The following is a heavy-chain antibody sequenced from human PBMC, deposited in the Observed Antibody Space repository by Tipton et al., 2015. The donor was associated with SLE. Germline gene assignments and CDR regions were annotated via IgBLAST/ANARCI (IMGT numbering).Heavy chain of an antibody. Sequence: TLSLTCTVSGASVHSGGYFWSWIRQPPGKGLEWIGSIYYSGNTYYNPSLKSRVSISVDTSKNQFSLKLTSVTAADTAVYYCARDLTGVGAYPLWGQGTMVTVSS. V-gene: IGHV4-39*07. CDR3: ARDLTGVGAYPL. J-gene: IGHJ3*01. D-gene: IGHD7-27*01. CDR2: IYYSGNT. CDR1: GASVHSGGYF.